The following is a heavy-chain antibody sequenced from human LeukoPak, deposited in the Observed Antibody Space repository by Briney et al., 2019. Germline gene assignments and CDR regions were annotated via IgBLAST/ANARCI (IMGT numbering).Heavy chain of an antibody. CDR3: ARGGWPFDF. D-gene: IGHD3-10*01. Sequence: GFLRLSCAASGFTFNIYAMSWVRQAPGKGLEWVSSINDSGDITNYADSVKGRFTIARDDSKNTVYLEMKSLTAEDTALYYCARGGWPFDFWGQGTLVTVSS. CDR1: GFTFNIYA. CDR2: INDSGDIT. J-gene: IGHJ4*02. V-gene: IGHV3-23*01.